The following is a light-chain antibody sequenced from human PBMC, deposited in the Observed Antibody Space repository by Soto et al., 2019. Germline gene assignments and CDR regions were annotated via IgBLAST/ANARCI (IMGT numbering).Light chain of an antibody. CDR1: QSVSSY. CDR2: DAS. Sequence: EIVLTQSTATLSLSPGERATLSCRASQSVSSYLAWYQQKPGQAPRLLIYDASNRATGIPARFSGSGSGTDFTLTISSLEPEDFAVYYWQQRSNWPRVTFGPGTKVDIK. CDR3: QQRSNWPRVT. J-gene: IGKJ3*01. V-gene: IGKV3-11*01.